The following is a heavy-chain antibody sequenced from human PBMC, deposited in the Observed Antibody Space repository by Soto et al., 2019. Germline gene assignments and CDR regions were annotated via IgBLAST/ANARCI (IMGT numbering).Heavy chain of an antibody. J-gene: IGHJ3*02. V-gene: IGHV3-23*01. D-gene: IGHD4-4*01. Sequence: GGSLRLSCAASGFTFSTYAMHWVRQAPGKGLEWVSAISCSGDSKYYADSVKGRFTISRDNSKNTLYLQMNSLRAEDTAVYYCAKPRGYSKLVGAFDIWGQGTMVTVSS. CDR2: ISCSGDSK. CDR1: GFTFSTYA. CDR3: AKPRGYSKLVGAFDI.